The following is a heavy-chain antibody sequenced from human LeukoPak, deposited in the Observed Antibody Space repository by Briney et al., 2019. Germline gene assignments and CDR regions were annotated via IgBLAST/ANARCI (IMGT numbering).Heavy chain of an antibody. V-gene: IGHV3-7*01. J-gene: IGHJ6*02. D-gene: IGHD3-16*01. CDR3: ATYTHWVAGDV. Sequence: GGSLRLSCAASGFTFSDSWMSWVRQAPGKGLEGVANMNQYGSAKDYVDSVKGRFTISRDNARNSLYLQMSSLRAEYTAVYYCATYTHWVAGDVWGQGTAVTVSS. CDR2: MNQYGSAK. CDR1: GFTFSDSW.